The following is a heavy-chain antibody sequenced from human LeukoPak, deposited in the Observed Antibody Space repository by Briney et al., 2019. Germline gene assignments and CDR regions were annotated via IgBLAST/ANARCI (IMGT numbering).Heavy chain of an antibody. CDR1: GGSISSYY. CDR3: ARAVAGHNYYYYYYMDV. Sequence: SETLSLTCTVSGGSISSYYWSWIRQPPGKGLEWIGYIYYSGSTNYNPSLESRVTISVDTSKNQFSLKLSSVTAADTAVYYCARAVAGHNYYYYYYMDVWGKGTTVTVSS. D-gene: IGHD6-19*01. V-gene: IGHV4-59*01. CDR2: IYYSGST. J-gene: IGHJ6*03.